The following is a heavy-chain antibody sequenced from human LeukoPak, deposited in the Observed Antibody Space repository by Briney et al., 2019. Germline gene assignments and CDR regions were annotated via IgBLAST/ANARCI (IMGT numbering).Heavy chain of an antibody. CDR3: ARSPLEQLVLVDY. CDR2: ISYDGSNK. CDR1: GFTFSSYA. V-gene: IGHV3-30*04. D-gene: IGHD6-6*01. Sequence: PGGSLRLSCAASGFTFSSYAMHWVRQAPGKGLEWVAVISYDGSNKYYADSVKGRFTISRDNSKNTLYLQMNSLRAEDTAVYYCARSPLEQLVLVDYWGQGTLVTVSS. J-gene: IGHJ4*02.